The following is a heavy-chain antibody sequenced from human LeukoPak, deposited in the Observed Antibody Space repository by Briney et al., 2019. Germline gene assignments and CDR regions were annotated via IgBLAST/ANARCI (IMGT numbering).Heavy chain of an antibody. CDR3: ARGPDSGSWTLEGFDY. Sequence: SETLSLTCAVYGGSFSGYYWSWIRHPPGKGLEWIGEINHSGSTNYNPSLKSRVTISVDTSKNQFSLKLSSVTAADTAVYYCARGPDSGSWTLEGFDYWGQGTLVTVSS. D-gene: IGHD6-13*01. J-gene: IGHJ4*02. CDR2: INHSGST. CDR1: GGSFSGYY. V-gene: IGHV4-34*01.